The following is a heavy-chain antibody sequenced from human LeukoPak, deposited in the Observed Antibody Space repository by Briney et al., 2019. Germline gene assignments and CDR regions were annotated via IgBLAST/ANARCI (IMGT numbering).Heavy chain of an antibody. CDR1: GFTLSSYA. J-gene: IGHJ4*02. D-gene: IGHD5-18*01. Sequence: GGSLRLSCVVSGFTLSSYAMSWVRQAPGKGLEWVAATSSSDSGKYHADSVRGRFTISRDNSKNTVYLQMNSLRAEDTAVYYCARDQEKYSYGFSLPDYWGQGTLVTVSS. CDR3: ARDQEKYSYGFSLPDY. CDR2: TSSSDSGK. V-gene: IGHV3-23*01.